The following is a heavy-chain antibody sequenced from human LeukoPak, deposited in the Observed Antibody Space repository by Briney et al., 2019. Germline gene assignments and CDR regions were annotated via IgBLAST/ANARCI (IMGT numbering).Heavy chain of an antibody. Sequence: SETLSLTCTVSGGSINSGGYYWSWIRQHPGKGLEWIGYIYYSGSTYFNPSLKSRVTISVDTSKNQFSLKLSSVTAADTAVYYCARESNGDHSFDYWGQGTLVTVSS. CDR3: ARESNGDHSFDY. D-gene: IGHD4-17*01. CDR1: GGSINSGGYY. CDR2: IYYSGST. J-gene: IGHJ4*02. V-gene: IGHV4-31*03.